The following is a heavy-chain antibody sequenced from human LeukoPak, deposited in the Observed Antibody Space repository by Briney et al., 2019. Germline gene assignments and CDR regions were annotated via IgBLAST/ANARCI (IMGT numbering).Heavy chain of an antibody. CDR1: GYSISSGYY. CDR2: IYHSGST. D-gene: IGHD1-26*01. Sequence: SETLSLTCTVSGYSISSGYYWGWIRQPPGKGLEWIGSIYHSGSTYYNPSLKSRVTISVDTSKNQFSLKLSSVTAADPAVYYCARDDTGIVGATKVNAFDIWGQGTMVTVSS. CDR3: ARDDTGIVGATKVNAFDI. V-gene: IGHV4-38-2*02. J-gene: IGHJ3*02.